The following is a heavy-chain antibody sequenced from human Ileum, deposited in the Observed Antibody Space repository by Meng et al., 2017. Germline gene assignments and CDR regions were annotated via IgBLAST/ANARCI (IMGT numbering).Heavy chain of an antibody. CDR2: SSTGGTT. V-gene: IGHV3-13*01. Sequence: GESLKISCAASEFTFSSYDMHWVRQGIGKGLEWVSASSTGGTTYYSDSVKGRFTISREDTKNSLYLQMDSLRDGDTAVYYCASGRRDGYNFPFVYWGRGTLVTVSS. D-gene: IGHD5-24*01. CDR1: EFTFSSYD. CDR3: ASGRRDGYNFPFVY. J-gene: IGHJ4*02.